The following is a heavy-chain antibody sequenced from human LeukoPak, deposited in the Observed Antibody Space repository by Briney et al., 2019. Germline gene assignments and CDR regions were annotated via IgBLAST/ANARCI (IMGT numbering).Heavy chain of an antibody. D-gene: IGHD2-21*01. Sequence: LTGGSLRLSCAASGFTVSSNYMSWVRQAPGKGLEWVSVIYSGGSTYYADSVKGRFTISRDNSKNTLYLQMNSLRAEDTAAYYCARSDDAVLKGYAFDIWGQGTMVTVSS. CDR3: ARSDDAVLKGYAFDI. CDR1: GFTVSSNY. CDR2: IYSGGST. J-gene: IGHJ3*02. V-gene: IGHV3-66*02.